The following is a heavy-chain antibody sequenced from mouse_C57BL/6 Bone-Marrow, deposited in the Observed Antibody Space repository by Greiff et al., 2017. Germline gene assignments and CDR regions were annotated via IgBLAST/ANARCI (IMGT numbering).Heavy chain of an antibody. CDR2: ISDGGSYT. Sequence: EVKLMESGGGLVKPGGSLKLSCAASGFTFSSYAMSWVRQTPEKRLEWVATISDGGSYTYYPDNVKGRFTISRDNAKNNLYLQMSHLKSEDTAMYYCARDMGYQSFDYWGQGTTLTVSS. D-gene: IGHD3-1*01. J-gene: IGHJ2*01. CDR3: ARDMGYQSFDY. CDR1: GFTFSSYA. V-gene: IGHV5-4*01.